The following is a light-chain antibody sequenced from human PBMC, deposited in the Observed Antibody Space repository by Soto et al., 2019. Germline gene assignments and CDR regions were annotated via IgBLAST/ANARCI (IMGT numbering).Light chain of an antibody. Sequence: LTQPRSVSGSPGQSVTVSCTGTSSDVGAYKYVSWYQQHPGKAPKLIIYEVSERPSGVPDRFSGSKSGNTASLTVSGLQAEDEADYYCTSYAGTSIVFGTGTKVTVL. J-gene: IGLJ1*01. CDR1: SSDVGAYKY. CDR3: TSYAGTSIV. CDR2: EVS. V-gene: IGLV2-8*01.